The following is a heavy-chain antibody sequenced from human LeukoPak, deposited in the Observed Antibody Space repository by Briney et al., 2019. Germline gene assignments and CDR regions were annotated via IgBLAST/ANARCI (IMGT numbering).Heavy chain of an antibody. CDR3: ARGITMVRGVIASTDY. J-gene: IGHJ4*02. CDR1: GGSFSGYY. D-gene: IGHD3-10*01. V-gene: IGHV4-34*01. CDR2: INHSGST. Sequence: PSETLSLTCAVYGGSFSGYYWGWIRQPPGKGLEWIGEINHSGSTNYNPSLKSRVTISVDTSKNQFSLKLSSVTAADTAVYYCARGITMVRGVIASTDYWGQGTLVTVSS.